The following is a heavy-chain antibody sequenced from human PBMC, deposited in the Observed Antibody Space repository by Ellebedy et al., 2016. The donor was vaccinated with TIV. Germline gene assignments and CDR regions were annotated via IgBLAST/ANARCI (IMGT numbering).Heavy chain of an antibody. CDR1: GFPFSTSS. CDR3: AKGRGGGSDSSAPRYYFDY. V-gene: IGHV3-23*01. D-gene: IGHD3-22*01. CDR2: ISGSGGGT. J-gene: IGHJ4*02. Sequence: GESLKISFAASGFPFSTSSMSWVRPAPGKGLEWVSAISGSGGGTYYADSVKGRFTISIDDSKNTLYLQMNSLRAEDTAVYYCAKGRGGGSDSSAPRYYFDYWGLGTLVTVSS.